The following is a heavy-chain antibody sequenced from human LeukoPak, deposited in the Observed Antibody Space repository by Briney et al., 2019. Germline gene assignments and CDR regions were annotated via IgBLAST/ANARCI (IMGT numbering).Heavy chain of an antibody. Sequence: GGSLRLPCAASGFTFSSYSMNWVRQAPGKGLEWVSSISSSSSYIYYADSVKGRFTISRDNAKNSLYLQMNSLRAEDMAVYYCARVGCSSTSCYGPLYFDYWGQGTLVTVSS. CDR2: ISSSSSYI. CDR3: ARVGCSSTSCYGPLYFDY. CDR1: GFTFSSYS. J-gene: IGHJ4*02. D-gene: IGHD2-2*01. V-gene: IGHV3-21*01.